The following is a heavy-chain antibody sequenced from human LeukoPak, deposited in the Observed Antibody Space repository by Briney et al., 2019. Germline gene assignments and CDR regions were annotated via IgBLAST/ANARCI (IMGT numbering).Heavy chain of an antibody. V-gene: IGHV3-66*02. Sequence: GGSLRLSCAASGFTVSSNYMSWVRQAPGKGLEWVSVIYSGGSTYYADSVKGRFTISRDNSKNTLYLQMNSLRAEHTAVYYCASILGYCSSTSCQDYWGQGTLVTVSS. D-gene: IGHD2-2*01. CDR2: IYSGGST. CDR3: ASILGYCSSTSCQDY. J-gene: IGHJ4*02. CDR1: GFTVSSNY.